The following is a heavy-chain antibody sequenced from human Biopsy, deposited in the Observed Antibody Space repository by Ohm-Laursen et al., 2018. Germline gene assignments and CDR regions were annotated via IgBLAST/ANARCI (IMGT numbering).Heavy chain of an antibody. CDR2: INPNSGTT. Sequence: ASVKVSCKPSGYTFTGYFLHWVRQVPGQGLEWMGWINPNSGTTKIAENFQGSVTMTRDTSITTAYLDLTRLTSGDTAVYFCAKGQDLTAGAEYFQYWGQGALITVSS. V-gene: IGHV1-2*04. J-gene: IGHJ1*01. CDR1: GYTFTGYF. D-gene: IGHD3-9*01. CDR3: AKGQDLTAGAEYFQY.